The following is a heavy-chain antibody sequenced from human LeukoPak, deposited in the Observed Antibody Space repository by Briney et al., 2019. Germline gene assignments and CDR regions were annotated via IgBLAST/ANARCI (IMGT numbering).Heavy chain of an antibody. CDR1: GGSVGSYY. CDR3: ARHGSSYSFDY. J-gene: IGHJ4*02. Sequence: SETLSLSCTVSGGSVGSYYWSWIRQSPGKGLEWIGYIYYGGSANYNPSLKSRATISIDRSKNQFSLKLSSLTAADTAVHYCARHGSSYSFDYWGQGTLVTVSS. V-gene: IGHV4-59*08. CDR2: IYYGGSA. D-gene: IGHD6-13*01.